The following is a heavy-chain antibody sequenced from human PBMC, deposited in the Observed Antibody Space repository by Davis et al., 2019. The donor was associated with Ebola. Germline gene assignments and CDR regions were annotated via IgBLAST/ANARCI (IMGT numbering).Heavy chain of an antibody. D-gene: IGHD6-13*01. CDR3: AKFSRAGDSV. J-gene: IGHJ4*02. Sequence: GGSLRLSCDASGFTVRNMHMSWVRQAPGKGLEWVSGIYGGDTHYADSVKGRFTISRDNAKNSLYLQVNSLRDEDTAVYYCAKFSRAGDSVWGQGTLVTVSS. CDR2: IYGGDT. CDR1: GFTVRNMH. V-gene: IGHV3-53*01.